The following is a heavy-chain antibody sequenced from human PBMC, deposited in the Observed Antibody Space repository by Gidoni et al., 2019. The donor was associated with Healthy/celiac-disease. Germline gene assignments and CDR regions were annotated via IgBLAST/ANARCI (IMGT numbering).Heavy chain of an antibody. D-gene: IGHD6-13*01. V-gene: IGHV3-33*01. CDR3: ATAAGGIAAAGTRDYWYFDL. J-gene: IGHJ2*01. CDR1: GFTFSSYG. CDR2: IWYDGSNK. Sequence: QVQLVESGGGVVQPGRSLRLSCSASGFTFSSYGMHWVRQAPGKGLGLVAVIWYDGSNKYYADSVKGRFTISRDNSKNTLYLQMNSLRAEDTAVYYCATAAGGIAAAGTRDYWYFDLWGRGTLVTVSS.